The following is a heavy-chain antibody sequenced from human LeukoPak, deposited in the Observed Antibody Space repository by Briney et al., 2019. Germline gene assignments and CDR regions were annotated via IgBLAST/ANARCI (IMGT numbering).Heavy chain of an antibody. CDR3: ARDTHEYGSGSYYDDTFDS. Sequence: SETLSLTCTVSGGSMIDHYWSWVRQPPGKGLEWVGYMHHSGKANSNPSLKSRATISVDTSKNQVSLKLSSVTAADTAVYYCARDTHEYGSGSYYDDTFDSWGQGTLVTVSS. J-gene: IGHJ3*02. D-gene: IGHD3-10*01. CDR1: GGSMIDHY. V-gene: IGHV4-59*11. CDR2: MHHSGKA.